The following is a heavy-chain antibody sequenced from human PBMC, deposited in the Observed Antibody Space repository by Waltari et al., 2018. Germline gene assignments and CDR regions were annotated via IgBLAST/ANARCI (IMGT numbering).Heavy chain of an antibody. Sequence: QVQLVESGGGVVQPGGSRRLSCPASEFTFRSYSMPWVRQAPGKGLEWVAFIRFDGISKYYVDSVKGRFTISRDNSKKTLYLQMNSLRVEDTAVYYCARDSAGGSGPFDMWGQGTMVTVSS. D-gene: IGHD3-10*01. J-gene: IGHJ3*02. CDR3: ARDSAGGSGPFDM. CDR1: EFTFRSYS. CDR2: IRFDGISK. V-gene: IGHV3-30*02.